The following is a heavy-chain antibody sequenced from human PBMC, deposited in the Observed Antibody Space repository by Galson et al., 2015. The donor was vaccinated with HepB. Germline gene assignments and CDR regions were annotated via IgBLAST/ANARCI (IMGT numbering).Heavy chain of an antibody. J-gene: IGHJ4*02. CDR1: GFRFYTYA. V-gene: IGHV3-23*01. Sequence: SLRLSCAASGFRFYTYALSWVRQAPGKGLEWVSTITGTGGNTYYADSVKGRFTISKDMSKNTLYLQMNSLRVEDTAVYYCAKDGIASAGTPYSSPYWGQGTLVTVSS. CDR2: ITGTGGNT. D-gene: IGHD6-13*01. CDR3: AKDGIASAGTPYSSPY.